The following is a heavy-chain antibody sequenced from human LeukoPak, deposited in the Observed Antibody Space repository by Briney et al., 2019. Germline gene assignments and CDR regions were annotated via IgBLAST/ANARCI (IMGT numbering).Heavy chain of an antibody. V-gene: IGHV3-30*04. J-gene: IGHJ4*02. CDR2: ISYDGSNK. D-gene: IGHD2-15*01. CDR3: ARDSASDY. Sequence: GGSLRLSCAASGFTFSSYAMHWVRQAPGKGLEWVAVISYDGSNKYYADSVKGRFTISRDNSKNTLYLQMNSLRAEDTAVYYCARDSASDYWGQGTLVTVSS. CDR1: GFTFSSYA.